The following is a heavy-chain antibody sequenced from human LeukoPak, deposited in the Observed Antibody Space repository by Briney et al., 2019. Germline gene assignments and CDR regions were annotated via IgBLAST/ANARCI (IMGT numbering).Heavy chain of an antibody. CDR3: ASQVGSGSYFPGDY. CDR2: ISSSSSYI. D-gene: IGHD1-26*01. V-gene: IGHV3-21*01. J-gene: IGHJ4*02. CDR1: GFTFSSYS. Sequence: GGSLRLSRAASGFTFSSYSMNWVRQAPGKGLEWVSSISSSSSYIYYADSVKGRFTISRDNAKNSLYLQMNSLRAEDTAVYYCASQVGSGSYFPGDYWGQGTLVTVSS.